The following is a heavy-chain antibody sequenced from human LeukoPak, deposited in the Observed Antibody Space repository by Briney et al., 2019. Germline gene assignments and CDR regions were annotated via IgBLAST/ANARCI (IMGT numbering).Heavy chain of an antibody. CDR1: GYTFTSYD. D-gene: IGHD3-9*01. Sequence: ASVKVSCKASGYTFTSYDINWVRQATGQGLEWMGWMNPNSGNTCYAQKFQGRVTMTRNTSISIAYMELSSLRSEDTAVYYCARGYYDNLTGWHHNSGMDVWGQGAKVTVS. V-gene: IGHV1-8*01. CDR2: MNPNSGNT. CDR3: ARGYYDNLTGWHHNSGMDV. J-gene: IGHJ6*02.